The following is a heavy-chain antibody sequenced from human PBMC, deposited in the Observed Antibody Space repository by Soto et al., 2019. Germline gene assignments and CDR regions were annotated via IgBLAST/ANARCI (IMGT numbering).Heavy chain of an antibody. Sequence: GGSLRLSCAASGFTFSSYAMHWVRQAPGKGLEWVAVISYDGSNKYYADSVKGRFTISRDNSKNTLYLQMNSLRAEDTAVYYCAKDPKYNWNGVDYWGQGTLVTVSS. CDR3: AKDPKYNWNGVDY. CDR2: ISYDGSNK. D-gene: IGHD1-20*01. J-gene: IGHJ4*02. V-gene: IGHV3-30-3*01. CDR1: GFTFSSYA.